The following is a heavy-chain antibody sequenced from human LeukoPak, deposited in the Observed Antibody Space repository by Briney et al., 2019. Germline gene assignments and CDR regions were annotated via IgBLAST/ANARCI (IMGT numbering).Heavy chain of an antibody. CDR2: IIPILGMA. J-gene: IGHJ3*02. V-gene: IGHV1-69*04. Sequence: ASVKVSCKASGGTFSCYAISWVRQAPGQGLEWMGRIIPILGMANYAQKFQGRVTITADKSTSTAYMELSSLRSEDTAVYYCARSTIFGVVIMGAFDIWGQGTMVTVSS. CDR1: GGTFSCYA. D-gene: IGHD3-3*01. CDR3: ARSTIFGVVIMGAFDI.